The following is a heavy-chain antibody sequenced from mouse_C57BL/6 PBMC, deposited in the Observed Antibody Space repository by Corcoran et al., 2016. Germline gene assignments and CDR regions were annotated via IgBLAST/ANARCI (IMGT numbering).Heavy chain of an antibody. J-gene: IGHJ4*01. CDR2: IYPRDGST. D-gene: IGHD1-1*01. V-gene: IGHV1-85*01. Sequence: QVQLQQSGPELVKPGASVKLSCKASGYTFTSYDINWVKQRPGQGLEWIGWIYPRDGSTKYNEKFKGKATLTVDTSSSTAYMELHSLTSEDSAVYFCAKGNYGIRYYAMDYWGQGTSVTVSS. CDR3: AKGNYGIRYYAMDY. CDR1: GYTFTSYD.